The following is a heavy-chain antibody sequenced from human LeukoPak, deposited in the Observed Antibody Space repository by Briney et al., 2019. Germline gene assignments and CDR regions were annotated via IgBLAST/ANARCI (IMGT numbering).Heavy chain of an antibody. CDR3: ARSGVATCHY. D-gene: IGHD2-15*01. J-gene: IGHJ4*02. V-gene: IGHV3-23*01. Sequence: GGSLRLSCQASGFTFRNHAMSWVRQAPGKGLEWVSSINPDDGGSFFADSVKGRFTISRDDSRSVVSLQMNSLSAEDTAVYYCARSGVATCHYWGQGILVTVSS. CDR2: INPDDGGS. CDR1: GFTFRNHA.